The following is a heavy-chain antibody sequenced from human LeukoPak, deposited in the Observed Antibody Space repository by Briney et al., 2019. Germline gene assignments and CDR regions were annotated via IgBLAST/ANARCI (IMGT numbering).Heavy chain of an antibody. V-gene: IGHV3-49*03. CDR2: IRSKAYGGAT. CDR1: GFTFGDYA. D-gene: IGHD1-1*01. Sequence: GGSLRLSCTASGFTFGDYAMRWLRQAPGEGLEWVGFIRSKAYGGATEYAASVKGRFTISRDNSKSIAYLQMNSLKTEDTSVCYCARRQNWNDPAGDYWGQGTLVTVSS. CDR3: ARRQNWNDPAGDY. J-gene: IGHJ4*02.